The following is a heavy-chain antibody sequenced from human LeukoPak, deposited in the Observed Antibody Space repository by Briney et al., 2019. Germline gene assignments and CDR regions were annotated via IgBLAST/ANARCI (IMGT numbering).Heavy chain of an antibody. J-gene: IGHJ4*02. Sequence: GASVKVSCKASGYTFTSYDINWVRQAPGQGLEWMGWISAYNGNTNYAQKLQGRVTMTTDTSTSTAYMELRSLRSDDTAVYYCARPCDSSGYYYFDCWGQGTLVTVSS. V-gene: IGHV1-18*01. CDR1: GYTFTSYD. D-gene: IGHD3-22*01. CDR3: ARPCDSSGYYYFDC. CDR2: ISAYNGNT.